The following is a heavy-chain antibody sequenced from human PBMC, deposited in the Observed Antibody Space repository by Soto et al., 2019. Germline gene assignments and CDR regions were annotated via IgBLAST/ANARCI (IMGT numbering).Heavy chain of an antibody. D-gene: IGHD6-19*01. CDR2: IYYSGST. CDR3: ARGSRIAVAPMDV. J-gene: IGHJ6*02. CDR1: GGSISSYY. V-gene: IGHV4-59*12. Sequence: SETLSLTCTVSGGSISSYYWSWIRQPPGKGLEWIGYIYYSGSTNYNPSLKSRVTISVDTSKNQFSLKLSSVTAADTAVYYCARGSRIAVAPMDVWGQGTTVTVSS.